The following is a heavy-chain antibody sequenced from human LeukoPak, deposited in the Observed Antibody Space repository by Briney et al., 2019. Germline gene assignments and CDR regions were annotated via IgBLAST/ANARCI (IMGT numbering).Heavy chain of an antibody. D-gene: IGHD1-7*01. Sequence: GGSLRLSCAASGFTVNSNYMTWVRQAPGKGLEWVSVIYSGGNTYYADSVKGRFTISRHNSKNTLYLQMNSLRAEDAAVYYCARSPETTPGEGDAFDIWGQGTMVTVSS. CDR3: ARSPETTPGEGDAFDI. CDR1: GFTVNSNY. CDR2: IYSGGNT. V-gene: IGHV3-53*04. J-gene: IGHJ3*02.